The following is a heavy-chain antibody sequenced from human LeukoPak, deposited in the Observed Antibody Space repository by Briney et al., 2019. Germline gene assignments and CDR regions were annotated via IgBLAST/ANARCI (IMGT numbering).Heavy chain of an antibody. CDR1: GGSISSYY. CDR2: IYTSGST. Sequence: PSETLSLTCTVSGGSISSYYWSWIRQPAGKGLEWIGRIYTSGSTNYNPSLKSRVTISVDKSKNQPSLKLSSVTAADTAVYYCARGLVVPAALGYYYYMDVWGKGTTVTVSS. J-gene: IGHJ6*03. CDR3: ARGLVVPAALGYYYYMDV. D-gene: IGHD2-2*01. V-gene: IGHV4-4*07.